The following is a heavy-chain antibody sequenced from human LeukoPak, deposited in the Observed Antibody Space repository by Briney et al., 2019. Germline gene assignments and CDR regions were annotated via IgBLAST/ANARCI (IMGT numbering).Heavy chain of an antibody. CDR1: GYSISSGYY. CDR3: ARDTVEMATNDAFDI. D-gene: IGHD5-24*01. Sequence: SETLSLTCAVSGYSISSGYYWGWIRQPPGKGLEWIGSIYHSGSTYYNPSLKSRVTISVDTSKNQFSLKLSSVTAADTAVYYCARDTVEMATNDAFDIWGQGTMVTVSS. J-gene: IGHJ3*02. V-gene: IGHV4-38-2*02. CDR2: IYHSGST.